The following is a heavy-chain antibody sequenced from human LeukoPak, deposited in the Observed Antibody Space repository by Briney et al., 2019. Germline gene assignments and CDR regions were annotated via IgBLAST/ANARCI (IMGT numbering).Heavy chain of an antibody. CDR1: RGSLSVYN. Sequence: PSGAPSLTRVLSRGSLSVYNWSWVPQTPRKGVERVGEINHSGRTKYNPTPTSGVTLSVETSKNKSFLKQSSVTAADTAGYYSAVRGPPAAGPRGYYLDYGGQGTLLTVSS. J-gene: IGHJ4*02. CDR3: AVRGPPAAGPRGYYLDY. D-gene: IGHD6-13*01. CDR2: INHSGRT. V-gene: IGHV4-34*01.